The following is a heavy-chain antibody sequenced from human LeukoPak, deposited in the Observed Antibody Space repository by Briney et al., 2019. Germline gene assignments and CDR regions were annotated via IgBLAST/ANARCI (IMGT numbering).Heavy chain of an antibody. CDR3: ARPDRTGDWYFDL. V-gene: IGHV4-30-4*08. CDR2: IYYSGST. Sequence: SQTLSLTCTVSGGSISSGTYYWSWIRQPAGKGLEWIGYIYYSGSTYYNPSLKSRVSMSVDTSRNQFSLKLSSVTAADTAVYYCARPDRTGDWYFDLWGRGTLVTVSS. D-gene: IGHD1-14*01. CDR1: GGSISSGTYY. J-gene: IGHJ2*01.